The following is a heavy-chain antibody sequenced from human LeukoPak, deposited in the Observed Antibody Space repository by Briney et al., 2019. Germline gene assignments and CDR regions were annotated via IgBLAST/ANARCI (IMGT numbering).Heavy chain of an antibody. CDR1: GFTFSSYS. CDR3: ARDLGLMGEPGWFDP. Sequence: GGSLRLSCAASGFTFSSYSMNWVRQAPGKGLEWVSYISSSSSTIYYADSVKGRFTISRDNAKDSLYLQMNSLRAEDTAVYYCARDLGLMGEPGWFDPWGQGTLVTVSS. CDR2: ISSSSSTI. D-gene: IGHD3-16*01. V-gene: IGHV3-48*04. J-gene: IGHJ5*02.